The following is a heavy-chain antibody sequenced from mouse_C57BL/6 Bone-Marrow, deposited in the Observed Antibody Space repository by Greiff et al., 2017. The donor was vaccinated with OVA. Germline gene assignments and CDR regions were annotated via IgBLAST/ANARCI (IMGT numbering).Heavy chain of an antibody. CDR2: IDPENGDT. CDR1: GFNIKDDY. V-gene: IGHV14-4*01. Sequence: EVQLQQSGAELVRPGASVKLSCTASGFNIKDDYMHWVKQRPEQGLEWIGWIDPENGDTEYASKFQGKATITADTSSNTAYLQLSSLTSEDTAVYYCSLRYYDSMFADWGQGTLVTVSA. D-gene: IGHD2-4*01. J-gene: IGHJ3*01. CDR3: SLRYYDSMFAD.